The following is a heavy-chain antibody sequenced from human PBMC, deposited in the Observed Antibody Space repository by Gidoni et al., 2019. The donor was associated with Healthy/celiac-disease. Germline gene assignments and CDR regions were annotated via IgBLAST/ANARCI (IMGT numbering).Heavy chain of an antibody. CDR1: GFTFSSYG. D-gene: IGHD6-13*01. CDR2: ISYDGSYQ. Sequence: QVQLVESGGGVVQPGRSLRLSCAASGFTFSSYGMHWVRQAPGKGLEWVAVISYDGSYQYYADSVKGRFTISRDNSKNTLYLQMNSLRAEDTAVYYCARDSSSWYFALSYYYYGMDVWGQGTTVTVSS. J-gene: IGHJ6*02. V-gene: IGHV3-30*03. CDR3: ARDSSSWYFALSYYYYGMDV.